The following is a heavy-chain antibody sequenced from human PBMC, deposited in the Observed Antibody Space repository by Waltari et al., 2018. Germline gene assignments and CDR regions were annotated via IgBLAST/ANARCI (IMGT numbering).Heavy chain of an antibody. CDR1: GFTVSSNY. CDR3: ARAIPWHDYGDLLFDY. Sequence: EVQLVESGGGLIQPGGSLRLSCAASGFTVSSNYMSWVRQAPGKGLEWVSVIYSGGSTDYADSVKGRFTISRDNSKNTLYLQMNSLRAEDTAVYYCARAIPWHDYGDLLFDYWGQGTLVTVSS. J-gene: IGHJ4*02. CDR2: IYSGGST. V-gene: IGHV3-53*01. D-gene: IGHD4-17*01.